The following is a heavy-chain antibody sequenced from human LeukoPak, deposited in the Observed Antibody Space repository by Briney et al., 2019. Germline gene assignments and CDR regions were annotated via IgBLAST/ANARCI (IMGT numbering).Heavy chain of an antibody. D-gene: IGHD3-16*01. Sequence: ASVKVSCKASGYTFTSYDINWVRQAPGQGLEWMGWMNPNSGNTGYAQKFQGRVTITRNTSISTAYMELSSLRSEDTAVYYCARGSFYDYVWGSKLYYFDYWGQGTLVTVSS. CDR3: ARGSFYDYVWGSKLYYFDY. V-gene: IGHV1-8*03. J-gene: IGHJ4*02. CDR2: MNPNSGNT. CDR1: GYTFTSYD.